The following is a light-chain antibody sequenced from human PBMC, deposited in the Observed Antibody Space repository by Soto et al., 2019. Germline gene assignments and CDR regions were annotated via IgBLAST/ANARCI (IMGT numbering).Light chain of an antibody. Sequence: EIVLTQSPATLSLSPGERATLSCRASQSVSSSYLAWYQRKPGQAPRLLIYGASTRATGIPDRFSGSGSGTDFTLTISRLEPEDFAVYYCQQYSGSLYTFGQGTKLEIK. CDR2: GAS. J-gene: IGKJ2*01. V-gene: IGKV3-20*01. CDR3: QQYSGSLYT. CDR1: QSVSSSY.